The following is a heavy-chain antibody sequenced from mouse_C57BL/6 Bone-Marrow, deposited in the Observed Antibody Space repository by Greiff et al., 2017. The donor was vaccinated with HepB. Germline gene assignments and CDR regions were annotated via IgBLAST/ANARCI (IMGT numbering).Heavy chain of an antibody. CDR1: GYTFTSYD. D-gene: IGHD1-1*01. J-gene: IGHJ4*01. CDR3: ARESDGSSLYAMDY. CDR2: IYPSDGST. Sequence: VQLQQSGPELVKPGASVKLSCKASGYTFTSYDIHWVKQRPGQGLEWIGWIYPSDGSTKYNEKFKGKATLTVDTSSSTAYMELHSLTSEDSAVYFCARESDGSSLYAMDYWGQGTSVTVSS. V-gene: IGHV1-85*01.